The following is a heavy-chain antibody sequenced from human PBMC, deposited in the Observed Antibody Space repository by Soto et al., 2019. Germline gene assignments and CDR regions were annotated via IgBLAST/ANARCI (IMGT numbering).Heavy chain of an antibody. CDR2: INHRGST. D-gene: IGHD1-1*01. CDR1: GGSFSGYY. CDR3: ATTNWNHNWFDP. V-gene: IGHV4-34*01. Sequence: AETLSLTCAVFGGSFSGYYWSWVRQPPGKGLEWIGDINHRGSTNYNPSLKSRVTISVDTSKNQFSLKLSSVTASDTAVYFCATTNWNHNWFDPWGQGTLVTVSS. J-gene: IGHJ5*02.